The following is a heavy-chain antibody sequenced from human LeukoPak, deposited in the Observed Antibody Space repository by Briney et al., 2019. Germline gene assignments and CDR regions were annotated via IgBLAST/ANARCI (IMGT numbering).Heavy chain of an antibody. J-gene: IGHJ3*02. CDR2: IYYSGST. CDR1: GGSISSSSYY. V-gene: IGHV4-39*01. CDR3: ARPIVVVTARDAFDI. Sequence: SETLSLTCTVSGGSISSSSYYWGWIRQPPGKGLEWIGSIYYSGSTYYNPSLKSRVTISVDTSKNQFSLKLSSVTAADTAVYYCARPIVVVTARDAFDIWGQGTMVTVSS. D-gene: IGHD2-21*02.